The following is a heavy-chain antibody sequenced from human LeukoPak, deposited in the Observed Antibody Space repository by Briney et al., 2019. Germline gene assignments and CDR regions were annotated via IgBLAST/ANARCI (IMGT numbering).Heavy chain of an antibody. CDR2: INPNSGGT. CDR3: AREELDTALVEFDY. CDR1: GYTFTGYY. J-gene: IGHJ4*02. Sequence: VASVKVSCKASGYTFTGYYMHWVRQAPGQGLEWMGWINPNSGGTNYAQKFQGRVTMTRDTSISTAYMELSRLRSDDTAVYYCAREELDTALVEFDYWGQGTLVTVSS. V-gene: IGHV1-2*02. D-gene: IGHD5-18*01.